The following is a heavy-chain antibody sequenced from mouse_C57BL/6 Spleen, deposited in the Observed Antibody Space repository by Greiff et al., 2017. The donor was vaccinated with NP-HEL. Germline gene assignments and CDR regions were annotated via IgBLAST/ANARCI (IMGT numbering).Heavy chain of an antibody. CDR2: IWSGGST. J-gene: IGHJ4*01. CDR3: ASLPEDYAMDY. Sequence: VNLVESGPGLVQPSQSLSITCTVSGFSLTSYGVHWVRQSPGKGLEWLGVIWSGGSTDYNAAFISRLSISKDNTKCQVFFKMNSLQADDTAIYYCASLPEDYAMDYWGQGTSVTVSS. V-gene: IGHV2-2*01. CDR1: GFSLTSYG. D-gene: IGHD5-5*01.